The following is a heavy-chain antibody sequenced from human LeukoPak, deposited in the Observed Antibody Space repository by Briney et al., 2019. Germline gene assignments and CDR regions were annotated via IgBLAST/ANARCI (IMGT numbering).Heavy chain of an antibody. Sequence: PSQTLSLTCTLSGGSISSGSYYWSWIRQPAGKGLEWIGRIYTSGSTNYNPSLKSRVTISVDTSKNQFSLKLSSVTAADTAVYYCASSITMVRGRYFDYWGQGTLVTVSS. J-gene: IGHJ4*02. CDR1: GGSISSGSYY. CDR2: IYTSGST. D-gene: IGHD3-10*01. V-gene: IGHV4-61*02. CDR3: ASSITMVRGRYFDY.